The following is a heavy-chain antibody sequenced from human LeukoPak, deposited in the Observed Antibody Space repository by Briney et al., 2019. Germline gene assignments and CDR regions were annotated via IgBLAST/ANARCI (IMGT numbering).Heavy chain of an antibody. Sequence: HAGGSLRLSCAASGFTFSSYWMHWVRQAPGKGLVWVSRINSDGSSTSYADSVKGRFTISRDNAKNSLYLQMNSLRAEDTAVYFCARDLRERHDYYYYYMDVWGKGTTVTVSS. CDR1: GFTFSSYW. D-gene: IGHD1-1*01. CDR2: INSDGSST. CDR3: ARDLRERHDYYYYYMDV. V-gene: IGHV3-74*01. J-gene: IGHJ6*03.